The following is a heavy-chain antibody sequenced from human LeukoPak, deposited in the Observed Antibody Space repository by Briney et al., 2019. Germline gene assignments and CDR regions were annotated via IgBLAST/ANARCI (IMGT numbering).Heavy chain of an antibody. J-gene: IGHJ6*03. CDR1: GYTFTSYD. V-gene: IGHV1-18*01. CDR3: ARDLYYGSGSYYNRGGYYYYYMDV. D-gene: IGHD3-10*01. CDR2: ISAYNGNT. Sequence: ASVKVSCKASGYTFTSYDIIWVRQAPGQGLEWMGWISAYNGNTNSAQKLQGRVTMTRDTSTSTVYMELSSLRSEDTAVYYCARDLYYGSGSYYNRGGYYYYYMDVWGKGTTVTISS.